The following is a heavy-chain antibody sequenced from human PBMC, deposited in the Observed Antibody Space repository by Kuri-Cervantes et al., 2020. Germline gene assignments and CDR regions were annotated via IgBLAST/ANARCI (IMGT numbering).Heavy chain of an antibody. J-gene: IGHJ3*02. Sequence: ASVKVTCKASGYTFTGYYMHWVRQAPGQGLVWMGWINPNSGGTNYAQKFQGWVTMTRDTSISTAYMELSSLRSEDTAVYYCARGGVAGNDAFDIWGQGTMVTVSS. D-gene: IGHD6-19*01. CDR3: ARGGVAGNDAFDI. CDR1: GYTFTGYY. V-gene: IGHV1-2*04. CDR2: INPNSGGT.